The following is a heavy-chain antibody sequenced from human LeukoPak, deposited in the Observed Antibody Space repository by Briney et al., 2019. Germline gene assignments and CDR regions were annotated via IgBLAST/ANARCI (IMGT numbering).Heavy chain of an antibody. CDR2: IIPILGIA. CDR1: GGTFSSDT. D-gene: IGHD3-3*01. J-gene: IGHJ3*02. V-gene: IGHV1-69*02. CDR3: ARSYYDFWSAQTGGAFDI. Sequence: SVKVSCKASGGTFSSDTISWVRQAPGQGHEWMGRIIPILGIANSAQKFQGRVTFTADKSTSTAYMELSSLRSEDTAVYYCARSYYDFWSAQTGGAFDIWGQGTMVTVSS.